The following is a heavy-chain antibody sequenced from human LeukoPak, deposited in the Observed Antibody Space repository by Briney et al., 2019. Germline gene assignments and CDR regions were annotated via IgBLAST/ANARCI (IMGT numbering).Heavy chain of an antibody. CDR2: FNPSGGST. D-gene: IGHD6-13*01. CDR1: GYTFTSYY. J-gene: IGHJ4*02. V-gene: IGHV1-46*01. Sequence: ASVKVSCKASGYTFTSYYMHWVRQAPGQGLEWMGIFNPSGGSTSYAQKFQGRVTMTRDTSTSTVYMELSSLRSEDTAVYYCASASGGDSSSWSSRYYFDYWGQGTLVTVSS. CDR3: ASASGGDSSSWSSRYYFDY.